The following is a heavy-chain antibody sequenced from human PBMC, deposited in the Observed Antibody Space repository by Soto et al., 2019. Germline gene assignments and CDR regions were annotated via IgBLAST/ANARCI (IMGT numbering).Heavy chain of an antibody. CDR3: VKVGWGCSFGNGLDD. CDR1: GFSLSGYS. Sequence: QVQLVESGGGVVQPGGSLRLSCAASGFSLSGYSMHWVRQAPGKGLDWVAVIQHDASTIYYADSVKGRFTISRDNSKNTLYLQMNDLTAEDTALYYCVKVGWGCSFGNGLDDWGQGTTVTVSS. V-gene: IGHV3-30-3*01. D-gene: IGHD5-18*01. J-gene: IGHJ6*02. CDR2: IQHDASTI.